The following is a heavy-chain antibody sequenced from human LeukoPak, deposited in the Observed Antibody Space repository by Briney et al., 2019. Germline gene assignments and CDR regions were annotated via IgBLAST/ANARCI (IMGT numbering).Heavy chain of an antibody. CDR1: GFILSDSA. J-gene: IGHJ4*02. CDR2: ISSSSSYI. V-gene: IGHV3-21*01. Sequence: PGGSLRLSCAASGFILSDSAVHWVRQAPGKGLEWVSSISSSSSYIYYADSVKGRFTISRDNAKNSLYLQMNSLRAEDTAVYYCARGGYSSSWYGDYWGQGTLVTVSS. D-gene: IGHD6-13*01. CDR3: ARGGYSSSWYGDY.